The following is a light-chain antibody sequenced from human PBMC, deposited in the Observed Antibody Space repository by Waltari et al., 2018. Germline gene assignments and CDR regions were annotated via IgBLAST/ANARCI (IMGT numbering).Light chain of an antibody. V-gene: IGLV2-11*01. CDR1: SSDVGGYNY. CDR2: DVS. Sequence: QSALTQPRSVPGSPGQSVTIPCTGTSSDVGGYNYVYGYQQHPGKAPKLMIYDVSKRPSGVPDRFSGSKSGNTASLTISGLQAEDEADYYCCSYAGSYRKVFGTGTKVTVL. J-gene: IGLJ1*01. CDR3: CSYAGSYRKV.